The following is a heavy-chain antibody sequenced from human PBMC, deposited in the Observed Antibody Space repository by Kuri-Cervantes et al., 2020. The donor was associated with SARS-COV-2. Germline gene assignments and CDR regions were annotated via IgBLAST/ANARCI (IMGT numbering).Heavy chain of an antibody. CDR3: ARISIWVVAATLFLAYYYYYGMDV. J-gene: IGHJ6*02. CDR1: GFTFSSYG. D-gene: IGHD2-15*01. CDR2: ISYDGSDK. Sequence: GGSLRLSCAASGFTFSSYGIHWVRQAPGEGLEWVAVISYDGSDKYYADSVKGRFTISRDNSKNTLYLQMNSLRAEDTAVYYCARISIWVVAATLFLAYYYYYGMDVWGQGTTVTVSS. V-gene: IGHV3-30*03.